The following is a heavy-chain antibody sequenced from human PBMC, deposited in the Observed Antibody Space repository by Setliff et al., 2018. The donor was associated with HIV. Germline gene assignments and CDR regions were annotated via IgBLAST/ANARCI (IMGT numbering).Heavy chain of an antibody. V-gene: IGHV3-33*06. CDR2: IWYDASKK. D-gene: IGHD3-3*01. Sequence: TGGSLRLSCKATGFSFSLYAMSWVRQAPGKGLEWVALIWYDASKKEYADSVKGRFNILRDDSKKTVDLQMNSLRADDTAVYYCVKDVVKFWSGSGALDFWGPGTLVTVSS. CDR3: VKDVVKFWSGSGALDF. CDR1: GFSFSLYA. J-gene: IGHJ4*02.